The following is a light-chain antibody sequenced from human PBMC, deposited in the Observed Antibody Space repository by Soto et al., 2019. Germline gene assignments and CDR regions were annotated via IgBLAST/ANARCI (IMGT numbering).Light chain of an antibody. CDR3: QQRSNWPYT. J-gene: IGKJ2*01. CDR1: QSILYSSNNKNY. CDR2: WAS. V-gene: IGKV4-1*01. Sequence: DIVMTQSPDSLAVSLGERATINCKSSQSILYSSNNKNYLAWYQQKTGQPPKLLIHWASTRESGVPDRFSGSGSGTDFALTISALQAEDVAVYYCQQRSNWPYTFGQGTKLEIK.